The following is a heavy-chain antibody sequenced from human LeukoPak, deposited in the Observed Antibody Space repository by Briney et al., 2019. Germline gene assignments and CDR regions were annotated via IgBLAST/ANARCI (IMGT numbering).Heavy chain of an antibody. CDR1: GFTFSSYG. Sequence: PGRSLRLSCAASGFTFSSYGMHWVRQAPGKRLEWVAVISYDGSNKYYADSVKGRFTISRDNSKNTLYLQMNSLRAEDTAVYYCAAYCSGGSCYSDYYYGMDVWGQGTTVTVSS. V-gene: IGHV3-30*03. CDR2: ISYDGSNK. D-gene: IGHD2-15*01. CDR3: AAYCSGGSCYSDYYYGMDV. J-gene: IGHJ6*02.